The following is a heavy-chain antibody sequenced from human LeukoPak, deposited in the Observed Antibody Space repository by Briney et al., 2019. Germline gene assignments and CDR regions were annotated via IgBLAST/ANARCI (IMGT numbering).Heavy chain of an antibody. D-gene: IGHD6-19*01. CDR2: FGWSGTTI. CDR1: GFTLNSYS. J-gene: IGHJ4*02. CDR3: ARDSGSGWSNDY. V-gene: IGHV3-48*02. Sequence: PGGSLRLSCVVSGFTLNSYSMNWVRQAPGKGLEWVSYFGWSGTTILYADSVRGCFTVSRDSAKNSLYLQMNSLRDEDSALYYCARDSGSGWSNDYWGQGTLVTVSS.